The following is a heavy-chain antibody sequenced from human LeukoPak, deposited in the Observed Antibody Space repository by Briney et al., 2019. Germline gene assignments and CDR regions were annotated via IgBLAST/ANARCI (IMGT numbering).Heavy chain of an antibody. J-gene: IGHJ5*02. D-gene: IGHD1-26*01. Sequence: PSETLSLTXTVSGGSISSYYWSWIRQPAGKGLEWIGRIYTSGSTNYNPSLKCRVTMSVDTSKNQFSLKLSSVTAADTAVYYCARDQDSGSYLSWFDPWGQRTLVTVSS. V-gene: IGHV4-4*07. CDR3: ARDQDSGSYLSWFDP. CDR1: GGSISSYY. CDR2: IYTSGST.